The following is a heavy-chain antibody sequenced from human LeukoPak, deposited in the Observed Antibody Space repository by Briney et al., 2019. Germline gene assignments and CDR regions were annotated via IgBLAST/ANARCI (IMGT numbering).Heavy chain of an antibody. Sequence: SETLSLTCTVSGNSFGDYYWNWIRQPPGKGLEWIGYIYYSGSTNYNPSLKSRVTISVDTSKNQFSLKLSSVTAADTAVYYCARSLYYYGSDSFDIWGQGTMVSVSS. CDR1: GNSFGDYY. CDR2: IYYSGST. D-gene: IGHD3-10*01. J-gene: IGHJ3*02. V-gene: IGHV4-59*01. CDR3: ARSLYYYGSDSFDI.